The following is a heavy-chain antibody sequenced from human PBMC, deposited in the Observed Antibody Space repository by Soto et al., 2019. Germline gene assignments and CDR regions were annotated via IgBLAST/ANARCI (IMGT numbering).Heavy chain of an antibody. CDR3: ARGKTVAAAGPFDY. Sequence: PSETLSLTCTVSGGSISSGGYYWSWIRQHPGKGLEWIGYIYYSGSTYYNPSLKSRVTISADTSKNQFSLKLSSVTAADTAVYYCARGKTVAAAGPFDYWGQGTQVTVSS. CDR2: IYYSGST. CDR1: GGSISSGGYY. V-gene: IGHV4-31*03. D-gene: IGHD6-13*01. J-gene: IGHJ4*02.